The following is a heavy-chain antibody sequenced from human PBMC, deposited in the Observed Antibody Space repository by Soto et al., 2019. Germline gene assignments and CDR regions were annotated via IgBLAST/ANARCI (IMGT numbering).Heavy chain of an antibody. V-gene: IGHV1-3*01. CDR2: INAGNGNT. J-gene: IGHJ4*02. CDR1: GYTFTSYA. D-gene: IGHD3-10*01. CDR3: FITGAPRKVRAAFDY. Sequence: ASVKVSCKASGYTFTSYAMHWVRQAPGQRLEWMGWINAGNGNTKYSQKFQGRVTITRDTSASTAYMELSSLRSEDTAVYYCFITGAPRKVRAAFDYWGQGTLVTVSS.